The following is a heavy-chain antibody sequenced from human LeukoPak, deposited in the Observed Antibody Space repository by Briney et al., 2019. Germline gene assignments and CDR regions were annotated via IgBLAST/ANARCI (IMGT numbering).Heavy chain of an antibody. Sequence: GGSLRLSCAASGFTFSSYSMNWVRQAPGKGLEWVSYISSSSSTIYYADFVKGRSTISRDNAKNSLYLQMNSLRAEDTAVYYCARDRLCSSTSCRQYYFDYWGQGTLVTVSS. CDR3: ARDRLCSSTSCRQYYFDY. D-gene: IGHD2-2*01. J-gene: IGHJ4*02. V-gene: IGHV3-48*04. CDR1: GFTFSSYS. CDR2: ISSSSSTI.